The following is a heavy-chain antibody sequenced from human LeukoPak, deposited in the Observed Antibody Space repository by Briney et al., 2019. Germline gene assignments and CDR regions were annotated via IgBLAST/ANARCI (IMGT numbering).Heavy chain of an antibody. D-gene: IGHD3-22*01. Sequence: SETLSLTCTVSGGSMCDYYWSWIRQPPGKGLEWIGYIFSTGSTNYNPSLKSRVTISVDTSKNQFSLKLNSVTAADTALYYCARDYTMTHAFDIWGQGTLVTVSS. V-gene: IGHV4-59*01. J-gene: IGHJ3*02. CDR3: ARDYTMTHAFDI. CDR2: IFSTGST. CDR1: GGSMCDYY.